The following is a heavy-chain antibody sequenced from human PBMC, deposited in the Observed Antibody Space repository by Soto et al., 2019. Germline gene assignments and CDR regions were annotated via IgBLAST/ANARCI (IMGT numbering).Heavy chain of an antibody. D-gene: IGHD6-13*01. CDR3: SHSARIAAVPYYFDL. V-gene: IGHV2-5*01. Sequence: GLDLEWLALIYWNDDKLYSPSLKNRLTIAKDASKNQVVLTMTNMDPVDTATYYCSHSARIAAVPYYFDLWGQGILVTVSS. J-gene: IGHJ4*02. CDR2: IYWNDDK.